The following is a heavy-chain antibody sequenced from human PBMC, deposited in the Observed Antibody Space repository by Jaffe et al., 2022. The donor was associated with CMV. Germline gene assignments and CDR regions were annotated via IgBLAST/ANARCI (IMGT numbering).Heavy chain of an antibody. CDR3: ARPLRGVWPYHDAFDM. V-gene: IGHV4-39*01. J-gene: IGHJ3*02. D-gene: IGHD2-8*01. Sequence: QLQLQESGPGLVKPSETLSLTCTVSGDSISSGRYFWGWLRQSPGKGLEWIGTVYYSGSTYYNPSLKSRVTISVDTSKNQFSLKLSSVTAADTSVYYCARPLRGVWPYHDAFDMWGQGTMVTVSS. CDR1: GDSISSGRYF. CDR2: VYYSGST.